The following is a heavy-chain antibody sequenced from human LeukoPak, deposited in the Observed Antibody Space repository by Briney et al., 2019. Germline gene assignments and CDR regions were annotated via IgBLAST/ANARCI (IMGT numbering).Heavy chain of an antibody. D-gene: IGHD2-2*01. J-gene: IGHJ3*02. CDR1: GGSISSYY. CDR2: IYYSGST. V-gene: IGHV4-59*12. Sequence: PSETLSLTCTVSGGSISSYYWSWIRQPPGKGLEWIGYIYYSGSTNYNPSLKSRVTISVDTSKNQFSLKLSSVTAADTAVYYCARGQGTDIVVVPAATWSPNAFDIWGQGTMVTVSS. CDR3: ARGQGTDIVVVPAATWSPNAFDI.